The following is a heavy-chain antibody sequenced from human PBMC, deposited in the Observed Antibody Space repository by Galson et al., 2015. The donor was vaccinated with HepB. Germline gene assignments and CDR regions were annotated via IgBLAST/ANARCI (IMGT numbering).Heavy chain of an antibody. J-gene: IGHJ4*02. Sequence: PALVKPTQTLTLACTFSGFSLSSSGVGVGWIRQPPGKALEWLALIFWNDDKRYSRSLKKRLTITKDSSKNQVVLTMTNMDPVDTGTYYCALSRKLGMNFDHWGQGTLATVSS. V-gene: IGHV2-5*01. CDR2: IFWNDDK. CDR3: ALSRKLGMNFDH. D-gene: IGHD3-16*01. CDR1: GFSLSSSGVG.